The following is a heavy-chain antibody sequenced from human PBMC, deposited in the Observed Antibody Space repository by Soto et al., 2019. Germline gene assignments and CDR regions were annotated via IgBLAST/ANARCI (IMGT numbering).Heavy chain of an antibody. CDR1: GFTFSSYA. V-gene: IGHV3-23*01. D-gene: IGHD1-26*01. CDR3: ARRGSGSYYDY. Sequence: EVQLLESGGGLVQPGGSLRLSCAASGFTFSSYAMSWVRQAPGKGLEWVSAISGSGDSTYYADSVKGRFTVSRDNSKNTLYLQMNSLRAEDTAVYYCARRGSGSYYDYWGQGTLVTVSS. CDR2: ISGSGDST. J-gene: IGHJ4*02.